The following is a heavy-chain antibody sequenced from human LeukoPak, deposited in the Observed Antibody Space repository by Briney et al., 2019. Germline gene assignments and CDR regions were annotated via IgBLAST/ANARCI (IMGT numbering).Heavy chain of an antibody. CDR2: YYSGIT. V-gene: IGHV4-39*01. Sequence: YYSGITSYNPSLKRRFTISVDTSKNQFSLKLSSVTAADTAVYYCARLNDFWSGYYSGFDYWGRGTLVTVSS. CDR3: ARLNDFWSGYYSGFDY. D-gene: IGHD3-3*01. J-gene: IGHJ4*02.